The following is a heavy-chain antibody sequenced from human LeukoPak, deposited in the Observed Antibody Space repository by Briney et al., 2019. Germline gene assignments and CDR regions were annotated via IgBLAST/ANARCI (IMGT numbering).Heavy chain of an antibody. V-gene: IGHV3-49*04. J-gene: IGHJ4*02. CDR3: TRDHREDSKPGYYFDY. CDR2: IKTKLYGGTT. Sequence: SLRLSCTASGFAFGDFAMNWVRQAPGKGRAGVGFIKTKLYGGTTEYAASVKGRFTISRDDSKAIAYLQMNSLKPEDTAVYYCTRDHREDSKPGYYFDYWGQGTLVTVSS. CDR1: GFAFGDFA. D-gene: IGHD1-14*01.